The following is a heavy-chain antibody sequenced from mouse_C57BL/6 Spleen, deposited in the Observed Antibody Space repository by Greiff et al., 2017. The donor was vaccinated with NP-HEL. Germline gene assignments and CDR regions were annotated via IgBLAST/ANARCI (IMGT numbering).Heavy chain of an antibody. J-gene: IGHJ4*01. CDR2: IYPGDGDT. CDR1: GYAFSSSW. Sequence: VQLQQSGPELVKPGASVKISCKASGYAFSSSWMNWVKQRPGKGLEWIGRIYPGDGDTNYNGKFKGKATLTADKSSSTAYMQLSSLTSEDSAVYFCARDDGYYVGAMDYWGQGTSVTVSS. D-gene: IGHD2-3*01. V-gene: IGHV1-82*01. CDR3: ARDDGYYVGAMDY.